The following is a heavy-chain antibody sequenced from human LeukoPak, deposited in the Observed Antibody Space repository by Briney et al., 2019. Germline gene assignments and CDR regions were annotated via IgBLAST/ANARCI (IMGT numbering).Heavy chain of an antibody. CDR3: ARGEGRGGSVAGLTLDY. V-gene: IGHV6-1*01. J-gene: IGHJ4*02. D-gene: IGHD6-19*01. CDR2: TYYRSKWYN. Sequence: SQTLSLTCAISGDSVPSNSAAWNWIRQSPSRGLEWLGRTYYRSKWYNDYAVSVKSRITINPDTSKNQFSLQLNSVTPEDTAVYYCARGEGRGGSVAGLTLDYWGQGTLVTVSS. CDR1: GDSVPSNSAA.